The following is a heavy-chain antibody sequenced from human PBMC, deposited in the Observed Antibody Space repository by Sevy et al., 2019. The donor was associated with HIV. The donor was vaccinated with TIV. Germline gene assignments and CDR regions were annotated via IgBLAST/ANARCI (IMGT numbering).Heavy chain of an antibody. CDR3: VRKGWGTSSQQWFFDL. V-gene: IGHV4-59*02. D-gene: IGHD6-6*01. Sequence: SETLSLTCTVSGGSVRSFNWSWIRQSPGRGPEWIGHIYYSGGTNYNPSLKSRVTISVDTSKNQFSLKMNSVTAADTAMYYFVRKGWGTSSQQWFFDLWGRGALVTVSS. CDR2: IYYSGGT. J-gene: IGHJ2*01. CDR1: GGSVRSFN.